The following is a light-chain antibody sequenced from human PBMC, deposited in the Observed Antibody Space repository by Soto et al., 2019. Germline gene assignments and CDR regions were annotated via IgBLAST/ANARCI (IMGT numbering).Light chain of an antibody. CDR1: QSVSSSY. CDR3: QQRSNWPSIT. J-gene: IGKJ5*01. V-gene: IGKV3D-20*02. CDR2: GAS. Sequence: EIVLTQSPGTLSLSPGERSTLSCRASQSVSSSYLAWYQQKPGQAPXPXXYGASSRATGIPARFSGSGSGTEFTLTISSLEPDDFAVYYCQQRSNWPSITFGQGTRLEIK.